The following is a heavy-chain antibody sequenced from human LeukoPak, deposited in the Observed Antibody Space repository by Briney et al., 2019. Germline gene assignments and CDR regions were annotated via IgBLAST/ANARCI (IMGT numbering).Heavy chain of an antibody. J-gene: IGHJ6*02. V-gene: IGHV3-33*03. CDR2: IWHDGSIE. CDR3: ATGPLNDYGMGD. CDR1: GFTFSGSD. Sequence: GGSLRLSCAASGFTFSGSDMHWVRQAPGKGLKWVAVIWHDGSIESYADSVKGRFTVSRDNSKTTLYLQMNSLRAEDTAVYYCATGPLNDYGMGDWGQGTTVTVSS.